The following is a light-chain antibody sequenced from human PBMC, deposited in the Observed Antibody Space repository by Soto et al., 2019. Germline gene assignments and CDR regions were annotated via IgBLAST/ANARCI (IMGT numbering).Light chain of an antibody. CDR2: DAS. J-gene: IGKJ1*01. CDR3: QLTWT. V-gene: IGKV3-11*01. Sequence: EIVLTQSPATPSLSPGERATLSCRASQSVSSYLAWYQQKPGQAPRLLIYDASNRATGIPARFSGSGSGTDFTLTISSLEPEDFAVYYCQLTWTFGQGTKVEIK. CDR1: QSVSSY.